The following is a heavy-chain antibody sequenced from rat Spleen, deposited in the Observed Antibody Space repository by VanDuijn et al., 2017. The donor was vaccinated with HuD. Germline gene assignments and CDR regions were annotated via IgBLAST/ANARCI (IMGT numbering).Heavy chain of an antibody. D-gene: IGHD1-11*01. Sequence: EVQLVESGGGLVQPGRSLKLSCTASGFTFSDYDMAWVRQAPTKGLEWIAPISSGGDNTYYRDSVKGRFTISRDDAKSTQCLQMDSLRSEDTATYYCARHGGLRNWFAYWGQGTLVTVSS. V-gene: IGHV5S13*01. CDR3: ARHGGLRNWFAY. J-gene: IGHJ3*01. CDR1: GFTFSDYD. CDR2: ISSGGDNT.